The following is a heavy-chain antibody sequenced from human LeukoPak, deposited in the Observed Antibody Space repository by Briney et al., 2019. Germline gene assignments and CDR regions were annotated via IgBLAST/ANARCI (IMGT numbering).Heavy chain of an antibody. CDR3: AKRGPDYGSGSTATLGVLDV. CDR1: GFTFSRFA. D-gene: IGHD3-10*01. V-gene: IGHV3-23*01. CDR2: ISACGDST. J-gene: IGHJ6*02. Sequence: GGSLSLSCALSGFTFSRFAVRCVREAPGKGREGVSGISACGDSTYYADSVRDRFTSYRDNSKITLSLQMNSLRAEDTAVYFCAKRGPDYGSGSTATLGVLDVWGQGTTVTVSS.